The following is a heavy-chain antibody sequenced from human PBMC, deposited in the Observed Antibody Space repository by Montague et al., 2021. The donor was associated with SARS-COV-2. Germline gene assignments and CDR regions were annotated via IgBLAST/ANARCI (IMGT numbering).Heavy chain of an antibody. Sequence: SETLSLTCTVSGGSISSYYWSWIRQPPGKGLEWIGYIYYSGSTNYNPSLKSRVTILVDMSKNQFSLKLSSVTAADTAVYYCARGMGGSYLYDFDYWGQGTLVTVSS. D-gene: IGHD1-26*01. CDR3: ARGMGGSYLYDFDY. J-gene: IGHJ4*02. CDR2: IYYSGST. CDR1: GGSISSYY. V-gene: IGHV4-59*01.